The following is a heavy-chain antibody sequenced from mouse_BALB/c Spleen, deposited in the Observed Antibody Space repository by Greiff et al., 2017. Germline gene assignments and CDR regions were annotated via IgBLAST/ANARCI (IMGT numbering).Heavy chain of an antibody. D-gene: IGHD2-3*01. Sequence: VQLQQSGPQLVRPGASVKISCKASGYSFTSYWMHWVKQRPGQGLEWIGMIDPSDSETRLNQKFKDKATLTVDKSSSTAYMQLSSPTSEDSAVYYCARKGDDCYPYWYFDVWGAGTTVTVSS. CDR3: ARKGDDCYPYWYFDV. V-gene: IGHV1S127*01. CDR1: GYSFTSYW. J-gene: IGHJ1*01. CDR2: IDPSDSET.